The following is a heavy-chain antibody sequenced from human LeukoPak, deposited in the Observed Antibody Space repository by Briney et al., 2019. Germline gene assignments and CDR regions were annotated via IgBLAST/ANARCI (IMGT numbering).Heavy chain of an antibody. D-gene: IGHD1-14*01. CDR2: ISYDGSNK. V-gene: IGHV3-30-3*01. Sequence: PGGSLRLSCAASGFTVSSNYMSWVRQAPGKGLEWVAVISYDGSNKYYADSVKGRFTISRDNSKNTLYLQMNSLRAEDTAVYYCASLSPSGDFDYWGQGTLVTVSS. J-gene: IGHJ4*02. CDR3: ASLSPSGDFDY. CDR1: GFTVSSNY.